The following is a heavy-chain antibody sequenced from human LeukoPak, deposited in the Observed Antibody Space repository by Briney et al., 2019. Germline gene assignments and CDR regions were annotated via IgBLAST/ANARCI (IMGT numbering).Heavy chain of an antibody. CDR1: GFSFSNYN. J-gene: IGHJ4*02. CDR2: IGSTSSTI. CDR3: AKRRFLESTPYYFDY. D-gene: IGHD3-3*01. Sequence: PGGSLRLSCAASGFSFSNYNMNWVRQAPGKGLEWVSYIGSTSSTIHYADSVKGRFTISRDNSKNTLYLQMNGLRVEDSALYYCAKRRFLESTPYYFDYWGQGTLVTVSS. V-gene: IGHV3-48*01.